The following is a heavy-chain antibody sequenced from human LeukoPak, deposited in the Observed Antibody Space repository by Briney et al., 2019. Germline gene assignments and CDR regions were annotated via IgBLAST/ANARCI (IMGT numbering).Heavy chain of an antibody. CDR1: GFTFSSYA. CDR3: ARDKEGIAAAGPFDY. CDR2: ISYDGSNK. Sequence: GGSLRLSCAASGFTFSSYAMHSVRQAPGKGLERVAAISYDGSNKYYADSVKGRFTISRDNSKNTLYLQMNSLRAEDTAVYYCARDKEGIAAAGPFDYWGQGTLVTVSS. V-gene: IGHV3-30*04. D-gene: IGHD6-13*01. J-gene: IGHJ4*02.